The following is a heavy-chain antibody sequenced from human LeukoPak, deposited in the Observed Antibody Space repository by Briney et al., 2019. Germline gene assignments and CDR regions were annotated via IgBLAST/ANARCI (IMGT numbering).Heavy chain of an antibody. Sequence: GGSLRLSCAASGFTFSSYAMSWVRQAPGKGLEWVSVIYSGGSTYYADSVKGRFTISRDNSKNTLYLQMNSLRAEDTAVYYCAVQWLGCWFDPWGQGTLVTVSS. V-gene: IGHV3-66*01. CDR3: AVQWLGCWFDP. D-gene: IGHD6-19*01. CDR1: GFTFSSYA. J-gene: IGHJ5*02. CDR2: IYSGGST.